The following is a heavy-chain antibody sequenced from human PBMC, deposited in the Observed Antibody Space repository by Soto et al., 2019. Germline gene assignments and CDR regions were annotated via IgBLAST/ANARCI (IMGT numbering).Heavy chain of an antibody. CDR3: ARDAVPYNGEWDWFDP. J-gene: IGHJ5*02. CDR1: EFTFSDYA. Sequence: DVQLLESGGGLIQPGGSLRLYCAASEFTFSDYAMSWVRQAPGKGLEWVSSIGGGGADTYYAASVRGRFTISRDNSKNSLYLQMNNLRVEDTAVYYCARDAVPYNGEWDWFDPWGQGILATVSS. D-gene: IGHD3-10*01. V-gene: IGHV3-23*01. CDR2: IGGGGADT.